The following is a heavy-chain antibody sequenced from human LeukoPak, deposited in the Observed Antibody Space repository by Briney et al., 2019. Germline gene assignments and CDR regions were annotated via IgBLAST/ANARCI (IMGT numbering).Heavy chain of an antibody. D-gene: IGHD1-26*01. CDR2: ISSGGST. CDR3: AKDTYSASPYYFDY. J-gene: IGHJ4*02. V-gene: IGHV3-23*01. CDR1: GFTFNNYA. Sequence: GGSLRLSCAAAGFTFNNYAMSWVRQAPGKGLKWVSGISSGGSTYYADSVKGRFTISRDNSKNTLYLQMNSLRAEDTAVYYCAKDTYSASPYYFDYWGQGTLVTVSS.